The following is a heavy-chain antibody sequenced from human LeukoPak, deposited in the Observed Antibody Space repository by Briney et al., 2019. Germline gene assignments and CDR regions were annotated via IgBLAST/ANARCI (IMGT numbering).Heavy chain of an antibody. Sequence: PGGSLRLSCAASGFTVSRNYISWVRQAPGKGLEWVSVIYSGGTTYSADSVKGRFTISRDNSQNTVYLQMNSLRAEDTALYYCARGVDGGAYAFGYWGQGTLVTVSS. CDR3: ARGVDGGAYAFGY. D-gene: IGHD5-12*01. J-gene: IGHJ4*02. V-gene: IGHV3-53*01. CDR1: GFTVSRNY. CDR2: IYSGGTT.